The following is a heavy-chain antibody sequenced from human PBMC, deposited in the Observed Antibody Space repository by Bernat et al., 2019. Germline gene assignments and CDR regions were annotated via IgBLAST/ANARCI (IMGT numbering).Heavy chain of an antibody. CDR2: IWYDGSNK. Sequence: QVQLVESGGGVVQPGRSLRLSCAASGFTFSSYGMHWVRQAPGKGLEWVAVIWYDGSNKYYADSVKGRFTISRDNSKNTLYLQMNSLRAEDMAVYYCARDSVVVVAAKYYYYGMDVWGQGTTVTVSS. D-gene: IGHD2-15*01. V-gene: IGHV3-33*01. CDR3: ARDSVVVVAAKYYYYGMDV. J-gene: IGHJ6*02. CDR1: GFTFSSYG.